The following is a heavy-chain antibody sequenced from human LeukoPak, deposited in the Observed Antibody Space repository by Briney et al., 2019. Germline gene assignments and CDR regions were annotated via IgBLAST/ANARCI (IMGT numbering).Heavy chain of an antibody. Sequence: SETLSLTCTVSGYSISSGYYWGWIRQPPGKGLEWIGSIYHSGSTYYNPSLKSRVTISVDTSKNQFSLKLSSVTAADTAVYYCARDSSGWTRTLDYWGQGTLVTVSS. CDR1: GYSISSGYY. CDR2: IYHSGST. V-gene: IGHV4-38-2*02. D-gene: IGHD6-19*01. J-gene: IGHJ4*02. CDR3: ARDSSGWTRTLDY.